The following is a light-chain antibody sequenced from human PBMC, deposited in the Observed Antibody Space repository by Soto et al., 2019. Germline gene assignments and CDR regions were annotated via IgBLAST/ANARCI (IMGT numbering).Light chain of an antibody. J-gene: IGKJ5*01. V-gene: IGKV3-20*01. CDR2: GTS. Sequence: EVVLTQSPGTLSLSRGERATLSCRASERIYSAYLGWYQQKPGQAPRLLIYGTSSRATGIPDRFSGGGSGTDFTLSISKVEPEDFAVYYCQQYGRPPRATFGQGTRLEIK. CDR1: ERIYSAY. CDR3: QQYGRPPRAT.